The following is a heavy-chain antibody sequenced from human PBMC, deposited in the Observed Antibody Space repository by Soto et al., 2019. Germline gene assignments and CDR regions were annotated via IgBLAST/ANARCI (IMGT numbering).Heavy chain of an antibody. CDR3: ARGGGVYDWNPGFEY. J-gene: IGHJ4*02. CDR1: GASITEYY. CDR2: NHHSERA. D-gene: IGHD1-20*01. V-gene: IGHV4-59*01. Sequence: QVQLQESGPGLVRPSETLSLTCTVSGASITEYYWSWIRQPPGKGLEWIGYNHHSERANYNPTHKCRVSISVNTSTNQFALKLSSVTAADTAIYVGARGGGVYDWNPGFEYWGQGTLVAVSS.